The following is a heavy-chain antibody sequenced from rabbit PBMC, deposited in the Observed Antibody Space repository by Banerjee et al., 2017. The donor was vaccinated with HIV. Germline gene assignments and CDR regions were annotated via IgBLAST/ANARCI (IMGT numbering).Heavy chain of an antibody. D-gene: IGHD1-1*01. V-gene: IGHV1S40*01. Sequence: QSLEESGGDLVKPGGTLTLTCKASGFSFSSSFYMCWVRQAPGKGLEWIACIYGGADASTYYANWAIGRFTIATTSSTTATLQMTSLTAADTATYFCARSTSGYDIGDLWGPGTLVTVS. CDR2: IYGGADAST. J-gene: IGHJ4*01. CDR1: GFSFSSSFY. CDR3: ARSTSGYDIGDL.